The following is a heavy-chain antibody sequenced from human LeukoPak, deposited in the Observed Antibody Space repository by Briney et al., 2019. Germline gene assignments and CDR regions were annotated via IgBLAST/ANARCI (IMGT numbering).Heavy chain of an antibody. V-gene: IGHV3-30*03. CDR2: ISSDGSNK. D-gene: IGHD3-22*01. Sequence: GGSLRLSCAASGFAFSSYGMHWVRQAPGKGLEWVAIISSDGSNKYYADSVKGRFTISRDNSKNTLYLQMNSLRAEDTALYYCARNDYYDSRTIDSWGQGTLVTVSS. CDR3: ARNDYYDSRTIDS. J-gene: IGHJ4*02. CDR1: GFAFSSYG.